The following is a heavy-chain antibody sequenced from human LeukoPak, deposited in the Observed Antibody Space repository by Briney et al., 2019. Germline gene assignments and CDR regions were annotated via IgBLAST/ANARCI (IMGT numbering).Heavy chain of an antibody. J-gene: IGHJ6*04. CDR2: IYSSGST. CDR1: NGSISGYY. CDR3: ARFTYTTRPSDV. D-gene: IGHD3-16*01. Sequence: TSETLSLSCSVSNGSISGYYWSWIRQPPGQTLEWIGYIYSSGSTNYNPSLQSRVTMSVDTSMNQFSLRLSSVTAADTAIYYCARFTYTTRPSDVWGKGTTVTVSS. V-gene: IGHV4-4*09.